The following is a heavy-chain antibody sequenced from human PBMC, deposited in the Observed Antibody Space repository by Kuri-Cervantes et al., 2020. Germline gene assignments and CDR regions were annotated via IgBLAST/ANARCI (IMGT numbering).Heavy chain of an antibody. Sequence: ESLKISCTVSGGSISSYYWSWIRQPPGKGLEWIGYIYYSGSTNYNPSLKSRVTISVDTSKNQFSLKLSSVTAADTAVYYCARGLAGRFDYWGQGTLVTVSS. J-gene: IGHJ4*02. V-gene: IGHV4-59*13. CDR3: ARGLAGRFDY. CDR2: IYYSGST. CDR1: GGSISSYY. D-gene: IGHD6-19*01.